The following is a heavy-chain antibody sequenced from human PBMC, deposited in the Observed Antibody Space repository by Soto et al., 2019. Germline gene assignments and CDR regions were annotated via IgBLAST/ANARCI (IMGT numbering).Heavy chain of an antibody. CDR1: GFTFDDYT. V-gene: IGHV3-43*01. CDR2: ISWDGGST. J-gene: IGHJ4*02. CDR3: AKGFYWGGDDYYDSSGYYRIDY. D-gene: IGHD3-22*01. Sequence: GGSLRLSCAASGFTFDDYTMHWVRQAPGKGLEWVSLISWDGGSTYYADSVKGRFTISRDNSKNSLYLQMNSLRTEDTALYYCAKGFYWGGDDYYDSSGYYRIDYWGQGTLVTVSS.